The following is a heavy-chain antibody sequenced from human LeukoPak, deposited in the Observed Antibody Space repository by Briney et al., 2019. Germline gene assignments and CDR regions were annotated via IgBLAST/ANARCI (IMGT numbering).Heavy chain of an antibody. D-gene: IGHD4-23*01. V-gene: IGHV4-59*01. J-gene: IGHJ2*01. CDR2: IYYSGST. CDR3: ARDLDYGGSSIWYFDL. Sequence: PSETLSLTCTVSGGSINGYYWTWIRQPPGKGLEWIGYIYYSGSTNYNPSLKSRVTISVDTSKNQFSLRLASVTAADTAVYYCARDLDYGGSSIWYFDLWGRGTLVTVSS. CDR1: GGSINGYY.